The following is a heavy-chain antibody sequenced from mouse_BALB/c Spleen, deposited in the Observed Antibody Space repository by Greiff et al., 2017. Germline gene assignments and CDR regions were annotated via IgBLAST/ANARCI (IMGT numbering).Heavy chain of an antibody. CDR2: INPYNGDT. V-gene: IGHV1-20*02. CDR3: ARMRIDGNYYYYARDD. CDR1: GYSFTGSF. J-gene: IGHJ4*01. D-gene: IGHD2-1*01. Sequence: EVQLQQSGPELVKPGASVKISCKASGYSFTGSFMNWVMQSHGKSLEWIGRINPYNGDTFYNQKFKGKATLTVDKSSSTAHMELRSLASEDSAVYYCARMRIDGNYYYYARDDWGQGTSVTVAS.